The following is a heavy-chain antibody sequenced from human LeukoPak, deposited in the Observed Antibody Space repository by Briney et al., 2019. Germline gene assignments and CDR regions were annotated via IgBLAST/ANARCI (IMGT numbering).Heavy chain of an antibody. CDR1: GGSISSYY. Sequence: PSETLSLTCTVSGGSISSYYWSWLRQPAGKGLEWIGRIYTSGSTNYNPSLKSRVTMSVDTSKNQFSLKLSSVTAADTAVYYCARGNRRDGYNLAFDIWGQGTMVTVSS. CDR3: ARGNRRDGYNLAFDI. V-gene: IGHV4-4*07. D-gene: IGHD5-24*01. J-gene: IGHJ3*02. CDR2: IYTSGST.